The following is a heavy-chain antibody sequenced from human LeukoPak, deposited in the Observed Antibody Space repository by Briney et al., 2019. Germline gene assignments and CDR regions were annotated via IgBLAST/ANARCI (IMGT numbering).Heavy chain of an antibody. Sequence: GESLKISCASSGFTFSSYSMNWGRPAAGKVLECASFIGSSSSYVYYGNSGMGRFTISRDNAKNLLFLQMNSERAEDNSFNYCARDGGHYGGNSFDYWGQGTLVTVSS. D-gene: IGHD4-23*01. CDR3: ARDGGHYGGNSFDY. V-gene: IGHV3-21*04. CDR1: GFTFSSYS. J-gene: IGHJ4*02. CDR2: IGSSSSYV.